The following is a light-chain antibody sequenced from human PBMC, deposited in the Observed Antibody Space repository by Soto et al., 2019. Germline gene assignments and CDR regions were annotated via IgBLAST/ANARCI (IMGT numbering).Light chain of an antibody. Sequence: EIVLTQSPGTLSLSPGERATLSCRASQSVSSSYLAWYQQKPGQAPRLLIYGASSRDTGIPDRFSGSGSGTDFTITISRLEPEDFAVYYCQQYGSSPLTFGPGTKVDIK. J-gene: IGKJ3*01. CDR3: QQYGSSPLT. V-gene: IGKV3-20*01. CDR1: QSVSSSY. CDR2: GAS.